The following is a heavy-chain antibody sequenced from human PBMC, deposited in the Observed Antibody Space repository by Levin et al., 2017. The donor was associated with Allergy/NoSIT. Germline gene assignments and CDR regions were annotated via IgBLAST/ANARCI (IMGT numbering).Heavy chain of an antibody. CDR3: AKDYGLGVPAAIGWGLGY. Sequence: PGGSLRLSCAASGFTFSSYGMHWVRQAPGKGLEWVAVISYDGSNKYYADSVKGRFTISRDNSKNTLYLQMNSLRAEDTAVYYCAKDYGLGVPAAIGWGLGYWGQGTLVTVSS. J-gene: IGHJ4*02. CDR1: GFTFSSYG. CDR2: ISYDGSNK. V-gene: IGHV3-30*18. D-gene: IGHD2-2*02.